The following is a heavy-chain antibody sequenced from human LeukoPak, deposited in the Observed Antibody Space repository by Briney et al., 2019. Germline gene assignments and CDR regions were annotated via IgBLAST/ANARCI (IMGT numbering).Heavy chain of an antibody. CDR1: GFIFSDHY. Sequence: PGGSLRLSCAASGFIFSDHYMSWVRLAPGKGLDWVSYISSGGSITHYADSVKGRFTISRDNAKNSVYMQMNSLRAEDTAVYYCAKDISTRVGTAHFDYWGQGTLVAVSS. J-gene: IGHJ4*02. D-gene: IGHD1-1*01. V-gene: IGHV3-11*04. CDR3: AKDISTRVGTAHFDY. CDR2: ISSGGSIT.